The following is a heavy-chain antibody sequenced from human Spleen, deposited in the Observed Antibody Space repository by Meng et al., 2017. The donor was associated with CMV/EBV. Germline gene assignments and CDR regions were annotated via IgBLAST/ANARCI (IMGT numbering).Heavy chain of an antibody. V-gene: IGHV3-21*01. CDR1: GFSFSSYN. CDR3: ARGDIY. D-gene: IGHD3-9*01. J-gene: IGHJ4*02. Sequence: GESLKISCAASGFSFSSYNMNWVRQAPGKGLEWVSSISSSHGYIFYADSVKGRFTISRDNAKNSLYLQMNSLRAEDTAVYYCARGDIYWGQGTLVTVSS. CDR2: ISSSHGYI.